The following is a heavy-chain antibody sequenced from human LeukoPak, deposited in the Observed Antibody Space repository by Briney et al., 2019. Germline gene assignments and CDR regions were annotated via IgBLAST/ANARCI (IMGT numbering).Heavy chain of an antibody. CDR3: ARLGGNLIVVVIDY. J-gene: IGHJ4*02. V-gene: IGHV4-39*01. CDR1: GGSISSSSYY. CDR2: IYYSGST. D-gene: IGHD3-22*01. Sequence: SETLSLTCTVSGGSISSSSYYWGWIRQPPGKGLEWIGSIYYSGSTYYNPSLKSRVTISVDPSKNQFSLKLSSVTAADTAVYYCARLGGNLIVVVIDYWGQGTLVTVSS.